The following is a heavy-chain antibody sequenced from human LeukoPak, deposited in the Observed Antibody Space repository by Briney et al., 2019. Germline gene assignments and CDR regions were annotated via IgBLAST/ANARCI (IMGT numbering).Heavy chain of an antibody. CDR2: TYYRSKWYN. CDR1: GDSVSSNSVA. V-gene: IGHV6-1*01. J-gene: IGHJ3*02. CDR3: ARGVNNAFDI. Sequence: SQTLSLTCAISGDSVSSNSVAWNWIRLSPSRGLEWLGRTYYRSKWYNDYVVSVKSRITNNPDTSKNQFSLQLNSVTPEDTAVYYSARGVNNAFDIWGQGTMVTVSS.